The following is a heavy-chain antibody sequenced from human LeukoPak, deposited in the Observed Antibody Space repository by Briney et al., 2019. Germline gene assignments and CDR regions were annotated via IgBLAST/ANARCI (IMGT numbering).Heavy chain of an antibody. D-gene: IGHD3-22*01. Sequence: GGSLRLSCAASGFTFGSYAMSWVRQAPGKGLEWVSAISGSGGSTYYADSVKGRFTISRDNSKNTLYLQMNSLRAEDTAVYYCAKETYDSSGYLGAFDIWGQGTMVTVSS. V-gene: IGHV3-23*01. J-gene: IGHJ3*02. CDR2: ISGSGGST. CDR1: GFTFGSYA. CDR3: AKETYDSSGYLGAFDI.